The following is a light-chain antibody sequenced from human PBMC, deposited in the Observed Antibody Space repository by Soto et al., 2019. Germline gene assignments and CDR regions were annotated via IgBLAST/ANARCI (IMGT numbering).Light chain of an antibody. CDR3: QQYNNWPLS. CDR2: GAS. CDR1: QSVSNN. Sequence: EIVLTQSPGTLSLSPGERATLSCRASQSVSNNYLAWYQQKPGQAPRLLIYGASNRATGSPDRFSGSGSGTEFTLTISSLQSEDFAVYYCQQYNNWPLSFGQGTKVDIK. J-gene: IGKJ1*01. V-gene: IGKV3D-15*01.